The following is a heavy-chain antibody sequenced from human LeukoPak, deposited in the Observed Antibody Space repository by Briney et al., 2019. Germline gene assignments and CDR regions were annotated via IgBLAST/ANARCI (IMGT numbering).Heavy chain of an antibody. Sequence: ASVKVSCKASGGTFSSYAISWVRQAPGQGLEWMGGIIPIFGTANYAQKFQGRVTITADKSTSTAYMGLSSLRSEDTAMYYCARGPEATRFDPSGEGNLSTVSS. CDR1: GGTFSSYA. J-gene: IGHJ5*02. V-gene: IGHV1-69*06. D-gene: IGHD4-23*01. CDR2: IIPIFGTA. CDR3: ARGPEATRFDP.